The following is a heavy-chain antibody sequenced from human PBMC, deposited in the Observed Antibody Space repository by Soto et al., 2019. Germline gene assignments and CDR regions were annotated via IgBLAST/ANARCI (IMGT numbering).Heavy chain of an antibody. V-gene: IGHV3-30*18. CDR2: ISYDGSNK. CDR3: AKDDVSSGYYCLDS. CDR1: GFTFSSYG. Sequence: PGGSLRLSCAASGFTFSSYGMHWVRQAPGKGLEWVAVISYDGSNKYYADSVKGRFTISRDNSKNTLYLQMNSLRAEDTAVYYGAKDDVSSGYYCLDSWGQGTLVTVS. D-gene: IGHD3-22*01. J-gene: IGHJ5*01.